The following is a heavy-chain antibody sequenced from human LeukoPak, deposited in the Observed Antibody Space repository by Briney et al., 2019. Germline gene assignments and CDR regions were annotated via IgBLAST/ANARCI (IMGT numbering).Heavy chain of an antibody. V-gene: IGHV3-23*01. CDR2: INGSGGST. Sequence: GGSLRLSCAASGFTFSGYAMNWVRQAPGKGLEWVSTINGSGGSTYYADSVKGRFTISRDNSKNTLYLQMNSLRADDTAVYYCAKDSHVVVIAVDAFDIWGQGTMVTVSS. CDR3: AKDSHVVVIAVDAFDI. D-gene: IGHD2-21*01. CDR1: GFTFSGYA. J-gene: IGHJ3*02.